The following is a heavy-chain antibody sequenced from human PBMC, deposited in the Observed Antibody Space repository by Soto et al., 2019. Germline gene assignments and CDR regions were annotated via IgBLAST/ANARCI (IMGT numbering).Heavy chain of an antibody. V-gene: IGHV4-34*01. CDR1: GGSFSGYY. CDR2: INHSGST. CDR3: ARGATYYYDSSGYYPIDYYYGMDV. D-gene: IGHD3-22*01. J-gene: IGHJ6*02. Sequence: SETLSLTCAVYGGSFSGYYWSWIRQPPGKGLEWIGEINHSGSTNYNPSLKSRVTISVDTSKNQFYLKLSSVTAADTAVYYCARGATYYYDSSGYYPIDYYYGMDVWGQGTTVTVS.